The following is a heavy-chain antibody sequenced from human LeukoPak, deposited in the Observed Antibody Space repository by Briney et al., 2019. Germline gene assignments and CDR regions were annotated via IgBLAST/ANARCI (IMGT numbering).Heavy chain of an antibody. CDR2: ISSSTGNT. CDR3: VRLPLGYCSSTSCLV. V-gene: IGHV1-18*01. CDR1: GYNFNTYG. D-gene: IGHD2-2*01. J-gene: IGHJ4*02. Sequence: ASVKVSCKASGYNFNTYGISWVRQAPGQGLDWMGWISSSTGNTKYAQKLQDRVTMTTDTSTSTAYLYLRNLRSDDTAVYYCVRLPLGYCSSTSCLVWGQGTLVTVSS.